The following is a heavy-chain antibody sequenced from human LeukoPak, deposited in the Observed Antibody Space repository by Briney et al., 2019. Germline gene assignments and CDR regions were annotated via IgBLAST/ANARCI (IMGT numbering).Heavy chain of an antibody. CDR1: GYTLPSYG. V-gene: IGHV1-18*01. J-gene: IGHJ6*02. CDR2: ISAYNGNT. CDR3: AREYCSSTSCYSSYYYYCMDV. Sequence: ATVKVSCKASGYTLPSYGISWVREAPGQGLEWMGWISAYNGNTNYAQKLQGRVTMTTDTYTSTAYMELRSLRSDGTAVYYCAREYCSSTSCYSSYYYYCMDVWGQGTTVTVSS. D-gene: IGHD2-2*01.